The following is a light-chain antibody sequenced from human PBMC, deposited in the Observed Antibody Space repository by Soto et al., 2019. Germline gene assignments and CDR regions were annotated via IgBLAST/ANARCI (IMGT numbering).Light chain of an antibody. V-gene: IGKV3-15*01. Sequence: ILMTQSLATLSVSPGERATLSCRASQSVSNNLAWYQQKPGQAPRLLIYDASTRATGIPARFSGSGSGTEFTITISGMQSEDFAVYYCQQYNIWPPWTFGQGTKVEIK. CDR1: QSVSNN. J-gene: IGKJ1*01. CDR3: QQYNIWPPWT. CDR2: DAS.